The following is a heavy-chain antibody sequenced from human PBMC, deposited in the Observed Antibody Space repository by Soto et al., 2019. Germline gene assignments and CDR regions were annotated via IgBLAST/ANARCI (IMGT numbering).Heavy chain of an antibody. Sequence: GGSLRLSCAASGFTFSSYGMHWVRQAPGKGLEWVAVISYDGSNKYYADSVKGRFTISRDNSKNTLYLQMNSLRAEDTAVYYCAKTKGPYGDYFVSFDYWGQGTLVTVSS. CDR3: AKTKGPYGDYFVSFDY. D-gene: IGHD4-17*01. J-gene: IGHJ4*02. CDR1: GFTFSSYG. V-gene: IGHV3-30*18. CDR2: ISYDGSNK.